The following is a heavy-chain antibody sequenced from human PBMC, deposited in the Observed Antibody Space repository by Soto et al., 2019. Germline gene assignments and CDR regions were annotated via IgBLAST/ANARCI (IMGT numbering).Heavy chain of an antibody. D-gene: IGHD1-1*01. CDR2: IYYSGNS. CDR1: GGSITTGGRY. Sequence: QVRLQEWGPGLVKPSQPLSLKCSVSGGSITTGGRYWSWIRQLPGKGLEWIGDIYYSGNSYYNASLKSRVTISVEAAKNQFSLKLTSVTAADTAVYYCAQALVFTGGDGFDIWGQGRLVTVSS. J-gene: IGHJ3*02. CDR3: AQALVFTGGDGFDI. V-gene: IGHV4-31*02.